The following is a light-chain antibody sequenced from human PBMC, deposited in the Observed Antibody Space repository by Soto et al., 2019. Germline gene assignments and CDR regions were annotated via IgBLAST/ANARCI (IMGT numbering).Light chain of an antibody. V-gene: IGLV2-14*01. Sequence: ALTQPASVSGSPGQSITISCTGTSSDVGDNNYVSWYQQHPGKAPKLMIYDVTHRPSGISNRFSGSKSGNTASLTISGLQAEDEADYYCSSYTSSSTLYVFGSGTKLTVL. CDR1: SSDVGDNNY. CDR3: SSYTSSSTLYV. J-gene: IGLJ1*01. CDR2: DVT.